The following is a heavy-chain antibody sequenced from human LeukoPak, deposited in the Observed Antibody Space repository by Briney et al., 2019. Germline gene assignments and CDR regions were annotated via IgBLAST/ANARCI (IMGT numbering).Heavy chain of an antibody. Sequence: SETLSLTCTVSGGSISSYYWSWIRQPAGKGVEGIGRIYTSGSTNYNPSLKSRVTMSVDTSKNQFSLKLSSVTAADTAVYYCARGARSSANKNWFDPWGQGTLVTVSS. CDR3: ARGARSSANKNWFDP. CDR2: IYTSGST. CDR1: GGSISSYY. J-gene: IGHJ5*02. D-gene: IGHD1-26*01. V-gene: IGHV4-4*07.